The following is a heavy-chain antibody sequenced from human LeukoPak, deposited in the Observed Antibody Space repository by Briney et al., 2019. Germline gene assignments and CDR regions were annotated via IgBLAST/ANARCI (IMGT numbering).Heavy chain of an antibody. D-gene: IGHD1-26*01. CDR2: ISYDGSNK. J-gene: IGHJ5*02. V-gene: IGHV3-30*03. CDR1: GFTFSSYG. Sequence: GGSLRLSCAASGFTFSSYGMHWVRQAPGKGLEWVAVISYDGSNKYYADSVKGRFTISRDSSKNTLYLQMNSLRTEDTAVYYCTREVRSAWASFDPWGQGTLVIVSS. CDR3: TREVRSAWASFDP.